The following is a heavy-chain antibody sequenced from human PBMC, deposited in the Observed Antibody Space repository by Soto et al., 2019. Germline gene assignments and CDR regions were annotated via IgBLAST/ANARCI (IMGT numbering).Heavy chain of an antibody. V-gene: IGHV3-66*01. Sequence: GGSLRLSCAASGFTVSSNYMSWVRQAPGKGLEWVSVIYSGGSTYYADSVKGSFTISRDNSKNTLYLQMNSLRAEDTAVYYCARVNWNYAYFDYWGQGTLVTVSS. CDR1: GFTVSSNY. CDR2: IYSGGST. CDR3: ARVNWNYAYFDY. D-gene: IGHD1-7*01. J-gene: IGHJ4*02.